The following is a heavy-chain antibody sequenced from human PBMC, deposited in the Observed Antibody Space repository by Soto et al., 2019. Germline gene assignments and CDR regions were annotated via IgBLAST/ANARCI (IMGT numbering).Heavy chain of an antibody. Sequence: GASVKVSCKASGGTFSSYAISWVRQAPGQGLEWMGGIIPIFGTANYAQKFQGRVTITADKSTSTAYMELSSLRSEDTAVYYCARVPRPYNWNYDYWGQGTLVTAPQ. CDR1: GGTFSSYA. V-gene: IGHV1-69*06. D-gene: IGHD1-7*01. J-gene: IGHJ4*02. CDR3: ARVPRPYNWNYDY. CDR2: IIPIFGTA.